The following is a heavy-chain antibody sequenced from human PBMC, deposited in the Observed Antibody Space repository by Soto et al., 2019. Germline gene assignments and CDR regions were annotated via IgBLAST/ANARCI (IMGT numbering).Heavy chain of an antibody. J-gene: IGHJ2*01. CDR3: ARVGGVAMIVVVEAQDGYFDF. CDR1: GFTFSDYY. CDR2: ISSSSSYT. D-gene: IGHD3-22*01. Sequence: QVQLVESGGGLVKPGGSLRLSCAASGFTFSDYYMSWIRQAPGKGLEWVSYISSSSSYTNYADSVKGRFTISRDNDKNSLSLQMNSLRAEDTAVYYCARVGGVAMIVVVEAQDGYFDFWGRGTLVTVSS. V-gene: IGHV3-11*05.